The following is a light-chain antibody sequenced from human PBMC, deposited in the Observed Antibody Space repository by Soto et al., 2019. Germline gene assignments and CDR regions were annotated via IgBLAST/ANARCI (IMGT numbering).Light chain of an antibody. J-gene: IGLJ2*01. V-gene: IGLV1-40*01. CDR2: GNN. Sequence: QSVLTQPPSVSGAPGQRVTISCTGSSSNFGSNYDVHWYRQLPGTAPKLLIYGNNNRPSGVPDRFSGSKSGTSASLAITGLQAEDEADYYCQSYDRGLYVVFGGGTQLTVL. CDR1: SSNFGSNYD. CDR3: QSYDRGLYVV.